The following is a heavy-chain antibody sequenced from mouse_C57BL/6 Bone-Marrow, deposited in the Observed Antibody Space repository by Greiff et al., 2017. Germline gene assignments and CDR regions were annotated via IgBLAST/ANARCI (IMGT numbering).Heavy chain of an antibody. Sequence: EVQLQQSGAELVRPGASVKLSCTASGFNIKDDYMHWVKQRPEQGLEWIGWIDPENGDTEYASKFQGKATITADTSSNTAYLQLSSLTSEDTAVYYCTTIPMTRGFAYWGQGTLVTVSA. V-gene: IGHV14-4*01. D-gene: IGHD3-1*01. CDR2: IDPENGDT. CDR3: TTIPMTRGFAY. J-gene: IGHJ3*01. CDR1: GFNIKDDY.